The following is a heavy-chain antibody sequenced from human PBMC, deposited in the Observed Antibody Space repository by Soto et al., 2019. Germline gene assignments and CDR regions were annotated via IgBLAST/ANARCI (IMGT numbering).Heavy chain of an antibody. Sequence: QVQLVESGGGVVQPGRSLRLSCAASGFMFSTYAMHWVRQAPGKGLEWVAVISYDGSDIYYGDSGKGRFTISRDNSRNTLYLEMNSLQTEDTAVFYCARDQGRTVTRGDWFDPGGQGTLVTVSS. D-gene: IGHD6-19*01. CDR2: ISYDGSDI. CDR1: GFMFSTYA. J-gene: IGHJ5*02. CDR3: ARDQGRTVTRGDWFDP. V-gene: IGHV3-30-3*01.